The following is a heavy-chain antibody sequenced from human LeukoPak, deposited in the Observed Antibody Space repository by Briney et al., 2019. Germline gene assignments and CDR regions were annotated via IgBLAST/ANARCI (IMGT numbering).Heavy chain of an antibody. V-gene: IGHV4-34*01. CDR3: AYQRNDY. CDR2: INHSGST. CDR1: GGSFSGYY. J-gene: IGHJ4*02. Sequence: PSETLSLTCAVYGGSFSGYYWSWIRQPPGKGLEWIGEINHSGSTNYNPSLKSRVTISVDTSKNQFSLKLSSVTAADTAVYYCAYQRNDYWGQGTLVTVSS.